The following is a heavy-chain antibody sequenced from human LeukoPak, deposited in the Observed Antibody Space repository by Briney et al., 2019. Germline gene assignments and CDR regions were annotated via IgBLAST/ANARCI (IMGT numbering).Heavy chain of an antibody. Sequence: SETPSLTPTLSGGSLSYFWTWIRQPAGQGLEWIGRIHTSGVTRYNPSLKTRVTMSLDTSKNQCSQTLTSVTAADTAIYFCARGRIGPSADYYYGMDVWGQGITVTVSS. CDR2: IHTSGVT. D-gene: IGHD3-10*01. CDR3: ARGRIGPSADYYYGMDV. V-gene: IGHV4-4*07. J-gene: IGHJ6*02. CDR1: GGSLSYF.